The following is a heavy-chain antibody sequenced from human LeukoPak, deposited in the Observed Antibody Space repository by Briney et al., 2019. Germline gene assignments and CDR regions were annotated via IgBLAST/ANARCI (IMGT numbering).Heavy chain of an antibody. CDR3: ARAQGATIDAFDI. CDR2: ISSSSSYI. CDR1: GFTSSSYS. D-gene: IGHD1-26*01. Sequence: SGGSLRLSCAASGFTSSSYSMNWVRQAPGKGLEWVSSISSSSSYIYYADSVKGRFTISRDNAKNSLYLQMNSLIAEDTAVYYCARAQGATIDAFDIWGQGTMVTVSS. V-gene: IGHV3-21*01. J-gene: IGHJ3*02.